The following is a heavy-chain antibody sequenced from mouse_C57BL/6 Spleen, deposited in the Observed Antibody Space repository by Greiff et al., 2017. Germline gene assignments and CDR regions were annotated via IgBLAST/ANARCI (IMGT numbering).Heavy chain of an antibody. CDR1: GFTFSSYG. CDR3: ARQDYYGSRDYYAMDY. J-gene: IGHJ4*01. V-gene: IGHV5-6*02. D-gene: IGHD1-1*01. Sequence: DVKLVESGGDLVKPGGSLKLSCAASGFTFSSYGMSWVRQTPDKRLEWVATISSGGSYTYYPDSVKGRFTISRDNAKNTLYLQMSSLKSEDTAMYYCARQDYYGSRDYYAMDYWGQGTSVTVSS. CDR2: ISSGGSYT.